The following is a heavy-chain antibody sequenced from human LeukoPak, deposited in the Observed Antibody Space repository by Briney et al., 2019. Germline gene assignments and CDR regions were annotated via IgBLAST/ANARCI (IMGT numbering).Heavy chain of an antibody. CDR1: GFTFSSYA. J-gene: IGHJ5*02. CDR3: AKGAYCGGDCYSSGNWFDP. D-gene: IGHD2-21*02. V-gene: IGHV3-23*01. CDR2: ISGSGGST. Sequence: GGSLRLSCAASGFTFSSYAMCWVRQAPGKGLEWVSAISGSGGSTYYADSVKGRFTISRDNSKNTLYLQMNSLRAEDTAVYYCAKGAYCGGDCYSSGNWFDPWGQGTLVTVSS.